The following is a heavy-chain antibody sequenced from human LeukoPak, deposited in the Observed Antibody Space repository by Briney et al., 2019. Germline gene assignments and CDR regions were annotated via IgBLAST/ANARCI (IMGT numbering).Heavy chain of an antibody. J-gene: IGHJ4*02. D-gene: IGHD3-9*01. CDR1: GFTFDDYA. CDR3: VKDLRYFDWMTYAS. V-gene: IGHV3-43*02. Sequence: GGSRRLSCAASGFTFDDYAMHWVRQAPGKGLEWVSLISGDGDSTDYADSVKGRFTISRDNSKNSLFLQMDSLRTEDTASYYCVKDLRYFDWMTYASWGQGTLVTVSS. CDR2: ISGDGDST.